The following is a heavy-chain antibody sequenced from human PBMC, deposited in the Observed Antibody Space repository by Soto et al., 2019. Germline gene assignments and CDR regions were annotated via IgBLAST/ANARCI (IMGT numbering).Heavy chain of an antibody. J-gene: IGHJ4*02. CDR3: EKEGQPTAYYDN. CDR2: VSRSGDRT. Sequence: PGGSLRLSCAASGFTFSDYAMSWVRQAPGKGLEWVSAVSRSGDRTYYPQSVKGRFTISRDNSQNTVYLQLNSLRPEDTDIYYGEKEGQPTAYYDNWGQGTLVNVS. CDR1: GFTFSDYA. D-gene: IGHD4-17*01. V-gene: IGHV3-23*01.